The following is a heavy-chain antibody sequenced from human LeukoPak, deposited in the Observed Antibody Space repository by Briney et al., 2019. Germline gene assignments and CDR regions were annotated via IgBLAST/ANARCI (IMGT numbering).Heavy chain of an antibody. J-gene: IGHJ5*02. D-gene: IGHD3-22*01. V-gene: IGHV1-69*06. CDR3: ARSARGDGYDPPSFDP. Sequence: ASVKVSCNASGYTFTSHPINWVRQAPGQGLEWMGAIIPIFGTANYAQKFQGRVTITADKSTSTAYMELSSLRSEDTAVYYCARSARGDGYDPPSFDPWGQGTLVTVSS. CDR2: IIPIFGTA. CDR1: GYTFTSHP.